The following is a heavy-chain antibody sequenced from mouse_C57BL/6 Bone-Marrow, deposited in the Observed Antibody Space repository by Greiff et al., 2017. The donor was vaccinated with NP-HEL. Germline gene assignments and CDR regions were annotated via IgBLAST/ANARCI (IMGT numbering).Heavy chain of an antibody. D-gene: IGHD1-2*01. Sequence: TYGMSWVKQAPGKGLKWMGWINTYSGVPTYADDFKGRFAFSLETSASTAYLQINNLKNEDTATYFCASTALFMDYWGQGTSVTVSS. CDR1: TYG. J-gene: IGHJ4*01. CDR3: ASTALFMDY. V-gene: IGHV9-3*01. CDR2: INTYSGVP.